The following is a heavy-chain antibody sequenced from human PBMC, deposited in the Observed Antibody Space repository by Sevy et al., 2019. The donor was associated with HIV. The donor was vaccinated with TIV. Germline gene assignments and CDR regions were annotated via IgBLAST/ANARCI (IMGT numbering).Heavy chain of an antibody. V-gene: IGHV4-38-2*02. J-gene: IGHJ5*02. CDR2: IYHSGST. Sequence: SETLSLTCTVSGYSISSGYYWGWIRQPPGKGLEGIGSIYHSGSTYYNPSLKSRVTISVDTSKNQFSLKLSSVTAADTAVYYCAKYSSSGGWFDPWGQGTLVTVSS. D-gene: IGHD6-13*01. CDR1: GYSISSGYY. CDR3: AKYSSSGGWFDP.